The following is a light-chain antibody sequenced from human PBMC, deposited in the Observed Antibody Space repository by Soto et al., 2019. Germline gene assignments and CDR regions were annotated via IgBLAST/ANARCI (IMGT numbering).Light chain of an antibody. V-gene: IGLV2-14*02. J-gene: IGLJ1*01. CDR1: SSNIGSYNF. CDR3: SSKTSSSYPFV. Sequence: QAVVTQPASVSGSPGQSITISCTGTSSNIGSYNFVSWYQQRPGRAPKLMIFEATKRPSGVPPRFSGSKSGNTASLTISGLQAEDEADYYCSSKTSSSYPFVFGTGTKVTVL. CDR2: EAT.